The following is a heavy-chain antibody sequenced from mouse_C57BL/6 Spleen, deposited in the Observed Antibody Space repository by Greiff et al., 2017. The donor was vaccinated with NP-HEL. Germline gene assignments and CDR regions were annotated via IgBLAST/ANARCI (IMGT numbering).Heavy chain of an antibody. CDR3: ARTRLRQEFAY. D-gene: IGHD2-4*01. J-gene: IGHJ3*01. V-gene: IGHV1-80*01. CDR1: GYAFSSYW. CDR2: IYPGDGDT. Sequence: QVQLQQSGAELVKPGASVKISCKASGYAFSSYWMNWVKQRPGKGLEWIGQIYPGDGDTNYNGKFKGKATLTAAKSSSTAYMQLSSLTSEDSAVYFCARTRLRQEFAYWGQGTLVTVSA.